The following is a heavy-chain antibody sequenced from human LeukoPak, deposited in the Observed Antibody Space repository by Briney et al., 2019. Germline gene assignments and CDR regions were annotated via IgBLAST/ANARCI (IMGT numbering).Heavy chain of an antibody. Sequence: PGGSLRLSCAASGFTFSNYWMHWVRQAPGKGLEWVAVISYDGSNKYYADSVKGRFTISRDNSKNTLYLQMNSLRAEDTAVYYCAKLYSSGPRGHAFDIWGQGTMVTVSS. V-gene: IGHV3-30*18. CDR2: ISYDGSNK. J-gene: IGHJ3*02. CDR1: GFTFSNYW. D-gene: IGHD3-22*01. CDR3: AKLYSSGPRGHAFDI.